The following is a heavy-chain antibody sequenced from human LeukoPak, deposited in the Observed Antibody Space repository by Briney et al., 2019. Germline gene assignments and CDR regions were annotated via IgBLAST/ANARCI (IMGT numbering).Heavy chain of an antibody. CDR2: ISWNSGRI. CDR1: GFIFENYA. D-gene: IGHD2-2*02. CDR3: ARDPGSLPAAIGYCYYGMDV. V-gene: IGHV3-9*01. Sequence: PGRSLRLSCAASGFIFENYAMHWVRQAPGKGLEWVSGISWNSGRIGYADSVKGRFTISRDNAKNSLYLQMNSLGTEDTALYYCARDPGSLPAAIGYCYYGMDVWGQGTTVTVSS. J-gene: IGHJ6*02.